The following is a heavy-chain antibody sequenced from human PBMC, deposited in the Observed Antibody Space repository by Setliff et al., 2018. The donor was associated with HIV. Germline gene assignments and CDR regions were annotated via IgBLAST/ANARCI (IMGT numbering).Heavy chain of an antibody. CDR1: GFTYNNYA. J-gene: IGHJ4*02. CDR2: ISGSGTST. D-gene: IGHD5-18*01. V-gene: IGHV3-23*01. CDR3: AKDQRYSYGLDY. Sequence: PGGSLRLSCAASGFTYNNYAMSWVRQAPGKGLEWVSTISGSGTSTYFADSVKGRFTISRDNSKNTLYLQMNSLRAEDTAVYYCAKDQRYSYGLDYWGQGTLVTVSS.